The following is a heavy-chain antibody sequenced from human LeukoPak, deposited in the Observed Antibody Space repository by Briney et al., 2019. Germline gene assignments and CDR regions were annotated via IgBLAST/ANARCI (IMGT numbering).Heavy chain of an antibody. CDR2: ISSNGGST. D-gene: IGHD3-3*01. CDR1: GFTFSSYA. V-gene: IGHV3-64*01. J-gene: IGHJ4*02. CDR3: ARDRDYDFWSGYSKDY. Sequence: GGSLRLSCAASGFTFSSYAMHWVRQAPGKGLEYVSAISSNGGSTYYANSVKGRFTISRDNSKNTLYLQMGSLRAEDMAVYYCARDRDYDFWSGYSKDYWGQGTLVTVSS.